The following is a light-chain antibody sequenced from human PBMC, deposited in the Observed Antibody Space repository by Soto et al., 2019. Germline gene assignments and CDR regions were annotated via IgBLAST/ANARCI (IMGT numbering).Light chain of an antibody. Sequence: QSALSQPASVSGSPGQSIIISCTGTGNDVGAYDYVSWYQHHPGKAPKLVIFDVVNRPSGISDRFSGSKSGNTASLTVSGLQAEDEADYYCTSYRRNDFRVLFGGGTKLTVL. CDR2: DVV. CDR3: TSYRRNDFRVL. V-gene: IGLV2-14*03. CDR1: GNDVGAYDY. J-gene: IGLJ2*01.